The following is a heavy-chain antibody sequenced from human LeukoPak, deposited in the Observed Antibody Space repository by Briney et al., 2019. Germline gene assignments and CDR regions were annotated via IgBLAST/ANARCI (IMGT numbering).Heavy chain of an antibody. CDR3: ARAVTDPGAFDI. D-gene: IGHD4-23*01. CDR1: GGSISSGGYY. Sequence: SESLSLTCTVSGGSISSGGYYWSWIRQPPGKGLEWIGYIYHSGSTYYNPSLKSRVTISVDRSKNQFSLKLSSVTAADTAVYYCARAVTDPGAFDIWGQGTMVTVSS. V-gene: IGHV4-30-2*01. J-gene: IGHJ3*02. CDR2: IYHSGST.